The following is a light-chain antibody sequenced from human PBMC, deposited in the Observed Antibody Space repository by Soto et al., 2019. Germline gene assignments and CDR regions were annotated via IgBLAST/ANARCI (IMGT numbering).Light chain of an antibody. CDR1: QVISTS. Sequence: IQVTQSPSSLSASVGDRVTITCRASQVISTSLAWYQVKPGKAPKLLIYAASTLESGVPSRFSATVSGTEFSLTITSLQPDDFGTYYCQHYNNYPGTFGQGTKVDIK. V-gene: IGKV1-9*01. CDR3: QHYNNYPGT. J-gene: IGKJ1*01. CDR2: AAS.